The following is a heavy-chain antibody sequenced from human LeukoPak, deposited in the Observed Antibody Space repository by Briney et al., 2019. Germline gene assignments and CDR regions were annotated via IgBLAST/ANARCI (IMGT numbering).Heavy chain of an antibody. V-gene: IGHV4-61*02. J-gene: IGHJ5*02. D-gene: IGHD6-13*01. CDR3: ARRPPVYSSSWYGNWFDP. Sequence: SETLSLTCTVSGGSINSGNYYWTWIRQPSGKGLEWIGRIASSGSTYYNPSLKSRVTISVDTSKNQFSLKLSSVTAADTAVYYCARRPPVYSSSWYGNWFDPWGQGTLVTVSS. CDR1: GGSINSGNYY. CDR2: IASSGST.